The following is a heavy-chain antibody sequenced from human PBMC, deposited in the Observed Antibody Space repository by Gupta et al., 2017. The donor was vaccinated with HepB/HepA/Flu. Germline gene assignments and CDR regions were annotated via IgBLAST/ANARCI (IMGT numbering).Heavy chain of an antibody. CDR1: GYTFTSYA. Sequence: QVQLVQSGAEVKKPGASVKVSCKASGYTFTSYAMHWVRQAPGQRLEWMGWINAGNGNTKYSQKFQGRVTITRDTSASTAYMELSSLRSEDTAVYYCAREAPTWDSINWFDPWGQGTLVTGSS. CDR3: AREAPTWDSINWFDP. V-gene: IGHV1-3*01. J-gene: IGHJ5*02. D-gene: IGHD3-22*01. CDR2: INAGNGNT.